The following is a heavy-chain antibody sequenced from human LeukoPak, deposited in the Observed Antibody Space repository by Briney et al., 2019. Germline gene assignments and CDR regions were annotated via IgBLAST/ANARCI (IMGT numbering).Heavy chain of an antibody. J-gene: IGHJ4*02. CDR1: GFTFSSYA. CDR3: ARGVAAFDY. D-gene: IGHD6-6*01. Sequence: QTGGSLRLSCAASGFTFSSYAMHWVRQAPGKGLEWVAVISYDGSNKYYADSVKGRFTISRDNSKNTLYLQMNSLRAEDTAVYYCARGVAAFDYWGQGTLVTVSS. CDR2: ISYDGSNK. V-gene: IGHV3-30*04.